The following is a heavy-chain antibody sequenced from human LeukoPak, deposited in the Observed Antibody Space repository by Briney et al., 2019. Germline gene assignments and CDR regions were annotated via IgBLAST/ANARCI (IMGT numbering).Heavy chain of an antibody. V-gene: IGHV4-34*01. J-gene: IGHJ6*03. Sequence: SETLSLTCAVYGGSFSGYYWSLIRQSSGKGLEWIGEIDHSGITSYNPSLKSRVTMSVDTSKDQFSLKVNSVTAADTAVYYCARRNEFSPLYGDPVDYMDVWGKGTTVIVSS. CDR3: ARRNEFSPLYGDPVDYMDV. CDR1: GGSFSGYY. CDR2: IDHSGIT. D-gene: IGHD4-17*01.